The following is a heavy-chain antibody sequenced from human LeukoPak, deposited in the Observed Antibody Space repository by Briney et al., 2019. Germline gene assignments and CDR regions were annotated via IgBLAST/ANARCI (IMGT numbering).Heavy chain of an antibody. D-gene: IGHD1-7*01. CDR3: ARDLVRVELRAFDI. Sequence: PGGSLRLSCAASGFTFSNYTMHWVRQAPGKGLEWVSGVSGTSGSTYYADSVKGRFTISRDNAKNSLYLQMNSLRAEDTAVYYCARDLVRVELRAFDIWGQGTMVTVSS. J-gene: IGHJ3*02. CDR1: GFTFSNYT. V-gene: IGHV3-21*01. CDR2: VSGTSGST.